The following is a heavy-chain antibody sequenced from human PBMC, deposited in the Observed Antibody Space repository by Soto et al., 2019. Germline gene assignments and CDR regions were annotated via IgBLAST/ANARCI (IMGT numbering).Heavy chain of an antibody. CDR3: ARRTVVVVAATLNYYYYMDV. CDR1: GFTFSDYY. J-gene: IGHJ6*03. D-gene: IGHD2-15*01. CDR2: ISSSGSTI. V-gene: IGHV3-11*01. Sequence: QVQLVESGGGLVKPGGSLRLSCAASGFTFSDYYMSWIRQAPGKGLEWVSYISSSGSTIYYADSVKGRFTISMDNAKNSLYLQMNSLRAEDTAVYYCARRTVVVVAATLNYYYYMDVWGKGTTVTVSS.